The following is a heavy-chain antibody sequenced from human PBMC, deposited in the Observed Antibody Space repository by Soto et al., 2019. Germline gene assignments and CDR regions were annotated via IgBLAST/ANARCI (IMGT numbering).Heavy chain of an antibody. D-gene: IGHD3-22*01. CDR1: GGSISSSNYY. CDR3: TRHYYDSGVVY. J-gene: IGHJ4*02. CDR2: IYDSGRT. V-gene: IGHV4-39*01. Sequence: QLQLQESGPGLVKPSETLSLTCTVSGGSISSSNYYWGWIRQPPGKGLEWIGSIYDSGRTYYNPYLKGRVTISGDTSKYQFPQKLRSVTAADTAVYYCTRHYYDSGVVYWRQGTLVTVCS.